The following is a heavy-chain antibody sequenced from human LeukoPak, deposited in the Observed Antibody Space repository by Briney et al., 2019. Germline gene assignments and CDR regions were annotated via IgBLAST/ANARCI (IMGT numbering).Heavy chain of an antibody. Sequence: GGSLRLSCAASGFRFSSYAMSWVRQAPGKGLEWVSGVSGSGGSTYYADSVKGRFTISRDNSQKTLYLQMNSLRVEDTAVYYCAIDPAFLQGNIDYFDFWGQGTLVTVSS. CDR2: VSGSGGST. CDR3: AIDPAFLQGNIDYFDF. V-gene: IGHV3-23*01. D-gene: IGHD2/OR15-2a*01. CDR1: GFRFSSYA. J-gene: IGHJ4*02.